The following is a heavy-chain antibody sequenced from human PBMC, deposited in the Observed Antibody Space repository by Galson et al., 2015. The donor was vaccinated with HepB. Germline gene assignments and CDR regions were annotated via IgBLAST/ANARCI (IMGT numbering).Heavy chain of an antibody. CDR3: ATGRRGRGFEN. CDR1: GYTFTNYD. J-gene: IGHJ4*02. V-gene: IGHV1-8*01. CDR2: MNPYSGGT. Sequence: SVKVSCKASGYTFTNYDINWVRQSTGQGLEWMGCMNPYSGGTKSAQKFQGRITMTGNTPLNTAYMDLSSLRADDSALYFCATGRRGRGFENWGQGTLVTVSS.